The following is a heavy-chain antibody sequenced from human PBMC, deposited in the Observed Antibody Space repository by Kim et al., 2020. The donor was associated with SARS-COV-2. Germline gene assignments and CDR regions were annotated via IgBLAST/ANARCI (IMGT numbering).Heavy chain of an antibody. D-gene: IGHD6-25*01. CDR3: TRGGYSSGYRPNWFDP. Sequence: ASVKGRFIISRDDSKSIAYLQMNSLKTEDTGVYYCTRGGYSSGYRPNWFDPWGQGTLVTVSS. V-gene: IGHV3-49*02. J-gene: IGHJ5*02.